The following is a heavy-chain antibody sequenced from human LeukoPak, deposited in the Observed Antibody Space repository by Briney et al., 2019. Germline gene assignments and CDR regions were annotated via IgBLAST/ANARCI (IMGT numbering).Heavy chain of an antibody. CDR1: GGSISSYY. CDR2: IYYSGST. Sequence: SETLSLTCTVSGGSISSYYWSWIRQPPGKGLEWIGYIYYSGSTNYNPSLKSRVTISVDMSKNQFSLKLSSVTAADTAVYFCTRGLTIAAAGTWGQGTLVTVSS. CDR3: TRGLTIAAAGT. J-gene: IGHJ4*02. V-gene: IGHV4-59*01. D-gene: IGHD6-13*01.